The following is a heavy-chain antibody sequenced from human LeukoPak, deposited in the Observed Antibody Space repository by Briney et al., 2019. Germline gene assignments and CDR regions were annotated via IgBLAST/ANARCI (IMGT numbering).Heavy chain of an antibody. CDR1: GGSISSYY. J-gene: IGHJ6*02. CDR3: AIGLGSMDV. D-gene: IGHD7-27*01. V-gene: IGHV4-59*08. Sequence: SETLSLTCTVSGGSISSYYWSWTRQPPGKGLEWIGYIYYSGSTNYNPSLKSRVTISVDTSNNQFSLKLSSVTAADTAVYYCAIGLGSMDVWGQGTTVTVSS. CDR2: IYYSGST.